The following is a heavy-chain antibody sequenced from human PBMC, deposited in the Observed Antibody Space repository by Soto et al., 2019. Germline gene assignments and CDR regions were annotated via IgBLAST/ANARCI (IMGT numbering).Heavy chain of an antibody. CDR1: GYSLSSGYF. J-gene: IGHJ5*02. CDR2: IYHGGSY. CDR3: VRESHLWFER. Sequence: SETLSLTCAVSGYSLSSGYFWGWIRQPPGRGLEWIGNIYHGGSYYNNPSLKSRVTISLDTSKNHFSLILRSVTAADTAVYYCVRESHLWFERWGQRTQVTVSS. V-gene: IGHV4-38-2*02.